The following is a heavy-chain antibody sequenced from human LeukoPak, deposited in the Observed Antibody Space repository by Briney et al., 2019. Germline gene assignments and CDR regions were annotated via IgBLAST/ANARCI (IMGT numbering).Heavy chain of an antibody. D-gene: IGHD6-13*01. CDR3: AKDLSSQQPNWFDP. Sequence: GGSLRLSCAASGFTFSSYGMHWVRQAPGKGLEWVAFIRYDGSNKYYADSVKGRFTISRDNSKSTLYLQMNSLRAEDTAVYYCAKDLSSQQPNWFDPWGQGTLVTVSS. CDR2: IRYDGSNK. J-gene: IGHJ5*02. CDR1: GFTFSSYG. V-gene: IGHV3-30*02.